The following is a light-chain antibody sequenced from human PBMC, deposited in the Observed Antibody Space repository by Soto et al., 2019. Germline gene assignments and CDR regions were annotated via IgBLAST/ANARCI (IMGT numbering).Light chain of an antibody. Sequence: QSVLTQPPSASGSPGQSVTISCTGISNDVRGYDYVSWYQQHPGKAPKLMIYEVTKRPSGVPDRFSGSKSGNTASLTVSGLQAEDEADYYCNSYAGSNNVLFGGGTKLTVL. CDR1: SNDVRGYDY. J-gene: IGLJ2*01. V-gene: IGLV2-8*01. CDR2: EVT. CDR3: NSYAGSNNVL.